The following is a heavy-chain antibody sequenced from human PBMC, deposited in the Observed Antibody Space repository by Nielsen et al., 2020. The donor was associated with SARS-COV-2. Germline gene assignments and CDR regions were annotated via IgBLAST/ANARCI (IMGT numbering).Heavy chain of an antibody. CDR2: ISYDGDSK. J-gene: IGHJ4*02. CDR1: GFTFSSYA. V-gene: IGHV3-30-3*01. CDR3: ARDIYRDSSGYYCGHPDY. D-gene: IGHD3-22*01. Sequence: GESLKISCAASGFTFSSYAMHWVRQAPGMGLEWVAIISYDGDSKYYADSVKGRFIISRDNSKNTLSLQMNSLRAEDTAVYFCARDIYRDSSGYYCGHPDYWGQGTLVTVSS.